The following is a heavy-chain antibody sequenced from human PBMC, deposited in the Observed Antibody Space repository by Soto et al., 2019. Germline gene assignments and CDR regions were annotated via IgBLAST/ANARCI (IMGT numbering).Heavy chain of an antibody. CDR3: ATAGNSRFEN. CDR1: AFSFSTSC. D-gene: IGHD1-1*01. J-gene: IGHJ4*02. Sequence: GSLRLTCAASAFSFSTSCMHWVRQAPGEGLVWVSRINPDGRTINYADSVKGRFTISRDNAKNTLYLQMNILRVEDTAVYFCATAGNSRFENWGLGTLVTVSS. V-gene: IGHV3-74*01. CDR2: INPDGRTI.